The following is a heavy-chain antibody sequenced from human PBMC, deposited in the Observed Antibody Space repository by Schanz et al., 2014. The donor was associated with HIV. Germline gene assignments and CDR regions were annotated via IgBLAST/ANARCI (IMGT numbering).Heavy chain of an antibody. D-gene: IGHD5-12*01. CDR1: GFTFRSYG. CDR3: AKDLGGFSAYEAYTSGRGY. V-gene: IGHV3-30*18. Sequence: QVQLVESGGGVVQPGRSLRLSCAASGFTFRSYGMHWVRQAPGKGLEWVAVISYDGTNEYYADSVKGRFTVSRDNSKNTLYLQMNSLRAEDTAVYYCAKDLGGFSAYEAYTSGRGYWGQGTLVIVSS. CDR2: ISYDGTNE. J-gene: IGHJ4*02.